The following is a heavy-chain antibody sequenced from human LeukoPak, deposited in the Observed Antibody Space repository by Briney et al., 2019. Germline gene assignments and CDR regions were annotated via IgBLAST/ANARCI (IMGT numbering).Heavy chain of an antibody. CDR2: MYPKSGVT. Sequence: ASVKVSCRASGYTFSEYYIHWVRQAPGQGLGLLGWMYPKSGVTTYAQKFQGRVTMTRDTSITTAYMELSRLTSDDTAVYYCARDLIRVGAIYDYWGQGTLVTVSS. V-gene: IGHV1-2*02. J-gene: IGHJ4*02. D-gene: IGHD1-26*01. CDR3: ARDLIRVGAIYDY. CDR1: GYTFSEYY.